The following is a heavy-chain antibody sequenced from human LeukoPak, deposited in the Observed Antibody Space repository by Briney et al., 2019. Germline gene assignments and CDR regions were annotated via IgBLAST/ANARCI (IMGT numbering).Heavy chain of an antibody. Sequence: AGSLRLSCAASGFTFSSYAMSWVRQAPGKGLEWVAAISGSGGSKYYADSVKGRFTISTNNSKNTLYLQMHSLRAEDTAVYYCAKVSGDYGDTNWFDPWGQGTLVTVSS. CDR1: GFTFSSYA. CDR2: ISGSGGSK. V-gene: IGHV3-23*01. J-gene: IGHJ5*02. CDR3: AKVSGDYGDTNWFDP. D-gene: IGHD4-17*01.